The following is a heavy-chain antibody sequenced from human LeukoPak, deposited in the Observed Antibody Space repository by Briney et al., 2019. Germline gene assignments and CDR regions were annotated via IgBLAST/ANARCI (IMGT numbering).Heavy chain of an antibody. D-gene: IGHD6-19*01. CDR3: ARATSSGWYNDY. Sequence: AETLSLTCTVSGVSISSYYWSWLGQPPGKGREWVGYVYYSGRPNYNPSLKSRVTLSVDTSKNQFSLKLYSVTAADTAVYFCARATSSGWYNDYWGQGSLVTVSS. CDR1: GVSISSYY. CDR2: VYYSGRP. V-gene: IGHV4-59*01. J-gene: IGHJ4*02.